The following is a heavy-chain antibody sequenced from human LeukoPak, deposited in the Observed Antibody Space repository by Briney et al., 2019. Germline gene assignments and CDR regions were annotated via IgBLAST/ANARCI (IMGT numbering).Heavy chain of an antibody. CDR1: GYTFSRYA. J-gene: IGHJ4*02. D-gene: IGHD3-10*01. CDR3: ARDGSGTYYKASLDY. CDR2: INTNTGNP. Sequence: ASVKVSCKASGYTFSRYALNWERQAPGQGLEWMGWINTNTGNPTYAQGFTGRFVFSLDTSVSTAYLQISSLKAGDTAVYYCARDGSGTYYKASLDYWGQGTLVTVSS. V-gene: IGHV7-4-1*02.